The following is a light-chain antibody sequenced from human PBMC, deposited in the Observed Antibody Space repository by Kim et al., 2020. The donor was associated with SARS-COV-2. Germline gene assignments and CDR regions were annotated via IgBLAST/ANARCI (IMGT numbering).Light chain of an antibody. V-gene: IGLV3-1*01. CDR2: KDS. CDR1: KLGDKY. Sequence: VSQGQPASITGPGEKLGDKYARGYQQKPGQSPGLVIDKDSKRPSGCHERFSASDSGNTASLTISGTQAMDGADYYCQAWDSRTVGFGGGTQLTVL. J-gene: IGLJ2*01. CDR3: QAWDSRTVG.